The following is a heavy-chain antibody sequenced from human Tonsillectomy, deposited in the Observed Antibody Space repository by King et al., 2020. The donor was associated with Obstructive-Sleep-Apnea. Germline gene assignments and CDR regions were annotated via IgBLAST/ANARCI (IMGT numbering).Heavy chain of an antibody. J-gene: IGHJ5*02. CDR2: IISSNSYI. CDR1: GFTFSSYS. CDR3: ARDPEGPTLNWFDP. V-gene: IGHV3-21*01. Sequence: VQLVESGGGLVKPGGSLRLSCAASGFTFSSYSMNCVRQAPGKGLEWVSSIISSNSYIYSADSVKGRFTISRDNAKNSLYLQMNSLRAEDTAVYYCARDPEGPTLNWFDPWGQGTLVTVSS.